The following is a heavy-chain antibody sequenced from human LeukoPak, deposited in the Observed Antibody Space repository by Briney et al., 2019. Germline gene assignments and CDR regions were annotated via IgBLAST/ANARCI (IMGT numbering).Heavy chain of an antibody. J-gene: IGHJ4*02. CDR3: ARTRGQYQDFDY. Sequence: SETLSLTCTVSGGSISSYYWSWIRQPPGKGLGWIGYIYYSGSTNYNPSLKSRVTISVDTSKNQFSLKLSSVTAADTAVYYCARTRGQYQDFDYWGQGTLVTVSS. D-gene: IGHD2-2*01. V-gene: IGHV4-59*01. CDR2: IYYSGST. CDR1: GGSISSYY.